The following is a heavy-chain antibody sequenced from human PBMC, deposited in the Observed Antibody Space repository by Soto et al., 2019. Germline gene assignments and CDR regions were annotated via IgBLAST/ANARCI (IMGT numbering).Heavy chain of an antibody. CDR3: AGGASP. CDR2: MNPNTGNT. J-gene: IGHJ5*02. V-gene: IGHV1-8*01. CDR1: GYTFTSSD. Sequence: QVQLVQSGAEVKKPGASVKVSCKASGYTFTSSDINWVRQATGQGLEWMGWMNPNTGNTGYAQKFQGRITLTRSTPIRTAYLALRRLNSDDSAVYYCAGGASPWGQGTLVTVSS.